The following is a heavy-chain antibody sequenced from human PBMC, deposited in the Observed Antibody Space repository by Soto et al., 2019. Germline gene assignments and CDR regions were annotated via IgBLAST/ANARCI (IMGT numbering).Heavy chain of an antibody. CDR2: IDGDGSRT. CDR1: GFTFSGYW. Sequence: EVQLVESGGGLVQPGGSLRLSCAASGFTFSGYWMHWVRQAPGKGLVWVSRIDGDGSRTNYEDSVKGRFTISRDNAKNTLYLQMNSLRAEDTAVYYCARELASYNDYWGQGTLVTVSS. D-gene: IGHD1-1*01. V-gene: IGHV3-74*01. CDR3: ARELASYNDY. J-gene: IGHJ4*02.